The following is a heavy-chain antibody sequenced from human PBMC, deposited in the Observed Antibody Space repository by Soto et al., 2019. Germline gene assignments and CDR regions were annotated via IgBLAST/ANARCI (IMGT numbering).Heavy chain of an antibody. CDR1: GYTFTSYD. CDR3: AVFYSGSYHYYYYGMDV. Sequence: ASVKVSCKASGYTFTSYDINWVRQATGQGLEWMGWMNPNSGNTGYAQKFQGRVTMTRNTSISTAYMELSSLRSEDTAVYYCAVFYSGSYHYYYYGMDVWGQGTTVTSP. J-gene: IGHJ6*02. V-gene: IGHV1-8*01. CDR2: MNPNSGNT. D-gene: IGHD1-26*01.